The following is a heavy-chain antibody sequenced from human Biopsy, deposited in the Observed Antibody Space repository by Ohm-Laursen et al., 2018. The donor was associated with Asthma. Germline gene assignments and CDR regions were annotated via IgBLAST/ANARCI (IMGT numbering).Heavy chain of an antibody. CDR1: GFTFSSSA. Sequence: SLRLSCAASGFTFSSSAMSWVRQAPGKGLARVSAITGSGGTTYYADSGRGRFTISRDNSKCTLFLQMDSLSAEDTAVYYCAKDFRGIAVAGDRGFDYWGQGTLVTVSS. CDR3: AKDFRGIAVAGDRGFDY. V-gene: IGHV3-23*01. CDR2: ITGSGGTT. J-gene: IGHJ4*02. D-gene: IGHD6-19*01.